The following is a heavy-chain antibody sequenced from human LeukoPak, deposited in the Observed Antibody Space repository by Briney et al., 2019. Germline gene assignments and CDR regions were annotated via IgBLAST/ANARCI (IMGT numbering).Heavy chain of an antibody. CDR3: ARGGWGYYDILTGYYSEGTYFDY. Sequence: PGGSLRLSCAASGFTFSSYWMSWVRQAPGKGLEWVANIKQDGSEKYYVDSVKGRFTISRDNAKNSLYLQMNSLRAEDTAVYYCARGGWGYYDILTGYYSEGTYFDYWGQGTLVTVSS. D-gene: IGHD3-9*01. CDR2: IKQDGSEK. CDR1: GFTFSSYW. J-gene: IGHJ4*02. V-gene: IGHV3-7*01.